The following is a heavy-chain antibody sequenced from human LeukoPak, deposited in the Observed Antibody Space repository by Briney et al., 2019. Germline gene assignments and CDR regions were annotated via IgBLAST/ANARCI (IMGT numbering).Heavy chain of an antibody. Sequence: PSETLSLTCTVSGGSTSSYYWSWIRQPPGKGLEWIGYIYYSGSTNYNPSLKSRVTISVDTSKNQFSLKLSSVTAADTAVYYCARSMSSGWYKLGDYYYGMDVWGQGTTVTVSS. CDR3: ARSMSSGWYKLGDYYYGMDV. CDR2: IYYSGST. CDR1: GGSTSSYY. V-gene: IGHV4-59*01. D-gene: IGHD6-19*01. J-gene: IGHJ6*02.